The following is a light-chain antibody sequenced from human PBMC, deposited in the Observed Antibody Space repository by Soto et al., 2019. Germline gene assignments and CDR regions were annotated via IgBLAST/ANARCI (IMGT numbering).Light chain of an antibody. Sequence: QSVLTQPASVSGSPGQSITISCTGTSSDVGRYNLVTWYQHYPGKAPELMIYDVSKRPSGVVNRFSGSKSGNTASLTISGLRAEDEADYYCCTYAGSNTYVFGTGTKVTVL. J-gene: IGLJ1*01. CDR3: CTYAGSNTYV. V-gene: IGLV2-23*02. CDR2: DVS. CDR1: SSDVGRYNL.